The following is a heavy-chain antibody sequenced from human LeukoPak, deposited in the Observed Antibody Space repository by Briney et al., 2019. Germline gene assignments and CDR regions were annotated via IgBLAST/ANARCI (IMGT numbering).Heavy chain of an antibody. J-gene: IGHJ4*02. CDR3: AKDHGVAVAGMYY. D-gene: IGHD6-19*01. V-gene: IGHV3-23*01. Sequence: GGSLRLSCAASGFTFSSFARSWVRQAPGKGLEWVSSMSGSGGSTYYPDSVKGRFTISRDNSRNTLYLQMNSLRADDTAVYYCAKDHGVAVAGMYYWGQGTLVTVSS. CDR2: MSGSGGST. CDR1: GFTFSSFA.